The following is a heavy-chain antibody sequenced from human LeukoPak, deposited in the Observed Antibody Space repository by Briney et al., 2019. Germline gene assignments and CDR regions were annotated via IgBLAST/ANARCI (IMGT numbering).Heavy chain of an antibody. CDR1: GFTFSSYA. D-gene: IGHD6-6*01. J-gene: IGHJ6*03. Sequence: GGSLRLSCAASGFTFSSYAMHWVRQAPGKGLEYVSAISSNGGSTYYANSVKGRFTISRDNSKNTLYLQMGSLRAEDMAVYYCARDPMYSSSSLYYYYYYMDVWGKGTTVTVSS. CDR2: ISSNGGST. CDR3: ARDPMYSSSSLYYYYYYMDV. V-gene: IGHV3-64*01.